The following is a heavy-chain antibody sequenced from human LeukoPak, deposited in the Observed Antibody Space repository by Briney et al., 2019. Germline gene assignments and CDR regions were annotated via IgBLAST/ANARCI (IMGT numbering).Heavy chain of an antibody. Sequence: SETLSLTCAVYGGSFSGYYWSWIRQPPGKGLEWIGEINHSGSTNYNPSLKSRVTISVDTSKNQFSLKLSSVIAADTAVYYCARGIRITIFVRTDAFDIWGQGTMVTVSS. CDR2: INHSGST. V-gene: IGHV4-34*01. CDR1: GGSFSGYY. D-gene: IGHD3-3*01. J-gene: IGHJ3*02. CDR3: ARGIRITIFVRTDAFDI.